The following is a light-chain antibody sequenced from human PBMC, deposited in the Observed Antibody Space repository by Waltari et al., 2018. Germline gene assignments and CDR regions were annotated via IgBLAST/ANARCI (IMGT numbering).Light chain of an antibody. CDR2: DAS. J-gene: IGKJ2*01. CDR1: QSVSIY. Sequence: EIVLTQSTATMSLSPGERATLSCRASQSVSIYLAWYQQKPGQSPRLLIYDASNRATGIPARFSGSGSGIDFTLTISSLEPEDFAVYYCQQRSNWYTFGQGTKLEIK. CDR3: QQRSNWYT. V-gene: IGKV3-11*01.